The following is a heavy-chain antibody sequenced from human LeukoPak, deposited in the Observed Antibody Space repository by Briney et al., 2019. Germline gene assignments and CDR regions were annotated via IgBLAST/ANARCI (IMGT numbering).Heavy chain of an antibody. CDR3: AKGAFEQWLVQVIPFDY. CDR2: INGGGAST. Sequence: PGGSLRLSCAASGFTFTSYAMSWVRQAPGKGLEWVPVINGGGASTDYADSVKGRFTISRDNSKNTLYLQMNSLRVEDTAVYYCAKGAFEQWLVQVIPFDYWGQGTLVTVSS. V-gene: IGHV3-23*01. D-gene: IGHD6-19*01. J-gene: IGHJ4*02. CDR1: GFTFTSYA.